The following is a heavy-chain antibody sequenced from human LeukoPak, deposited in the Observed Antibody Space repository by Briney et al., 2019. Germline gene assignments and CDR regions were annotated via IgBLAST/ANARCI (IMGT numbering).Heavy chain of an antibody. CDR2: IYYSGSQ. CDR1: GGSITTTTNF. Sequence: PSETLSLTCTVSGGSITTTTNFWGWIRQPPGKGPEWIGTIYYSGSQYYNPSLKGQTTISVDTSKNQFSLRLTSVTAADTAVYYCARPKRPNWPYHDTFDIWGQGKMVTVSS. J-gene: IGHJ3*02. D-gene: IGHD1-1*01. CDR3: ARPKRPNWPYHDTFDI. V-gene: IGHV4-39*01.